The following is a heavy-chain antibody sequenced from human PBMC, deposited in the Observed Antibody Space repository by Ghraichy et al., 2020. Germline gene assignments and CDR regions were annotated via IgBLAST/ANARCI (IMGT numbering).Heavy chain of an antibody. J-gene: IGHJ3*02. V-gene: IGHV3-21*01. D-gene: IGHD3-3*01. CDR2: ISSSSSYI. CDR1: GFTFSSYS. CDR3: ARDPGITIFGVAPDAFDI. Sequence: GGSLRLSCAASGFTFSSYSMNWVRQAPGKGLEWVSSISSSSSYIYYADSVKGRFTISRDNAKNSLYLQMNSLRAEDTAVYYCARDPGITIFGVAPDAFDIWGQGTMVTVSS.